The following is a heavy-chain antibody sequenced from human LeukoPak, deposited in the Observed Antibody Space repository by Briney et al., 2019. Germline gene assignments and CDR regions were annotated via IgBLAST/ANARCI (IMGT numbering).Heavy chain of an antibody. CDR1: GGSISSYY. J-gene: IGHJ5*02. V-gene: IGHV4-4*07. D-gene: IGHD2-21*02. Sequence: WESLSLTCTVSGGSISSYYWSWIRQPAGKGLEWIVRIYTSGSTNYNPSLKSRVTMSVDTSKNQFSLKLSSVTAADTASYYCARDRITYCGGDRYSNWVDPWGQGTRVTVSS. CDR2: IYTSGST. CDR3: ARDRITYCGGDRYSNWVDP.